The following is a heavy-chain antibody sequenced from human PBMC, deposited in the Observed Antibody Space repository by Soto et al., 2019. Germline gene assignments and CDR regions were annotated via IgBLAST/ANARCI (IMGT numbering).Heavy chain of an antibody. D-gene: IGHD6-6*01. Sequence: PSETLSLTCTVSGGSISSGGYYWSSIRQHPGKGLEWIGYIYYSGSTYYNPSLKSRVTISVDTSKNQFSLKLSSVTAADTAVYYCARANGIAARLGWFDPWGQGTLVTVYS. CDR2: IYYSGST. CDR1: GGSISSGGYY. CDR3: ARANGIAARLGWFDP. J-gene: IGHJ5*02. V-gene: IGHV4-31*03.